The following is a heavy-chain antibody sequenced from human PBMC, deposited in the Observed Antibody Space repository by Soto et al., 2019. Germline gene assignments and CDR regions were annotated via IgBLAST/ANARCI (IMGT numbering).Heavy chain of an antibody. CDR1: GYTFTGYY. CDR2: INPNSGGT. Sequence: ASVKVSCKASGYTFTGYYMHGVRQAPGQGLEWMGWINPNSGGTNYAQKFQGRVTMTRDTSISTAYMELSRLRSDDTAVYYCARDQKQWLVRKPDYWGQGTLVTVSS. D-gene: IGHD6-19*01. J-gene: IGHJ4*02. V-gene: IGHV1-2*02. CDR3: ARDQKQWLVRKPDY.